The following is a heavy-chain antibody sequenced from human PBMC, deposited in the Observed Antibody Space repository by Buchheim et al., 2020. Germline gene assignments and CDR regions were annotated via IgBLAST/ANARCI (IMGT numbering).Heavy chain of an antibody. Sequence: VQLVESGGGLVQPGGSLRLSCAASGFTFSSYWMSWVRQAPGKGLEWVANIKQDGSEKYYVDSVKGRFTISRDNAKNSLYLQMNSLRAEDTAVYYCARERTGYYDFWSGYPNYYYYGMDVWGQGTT. CDR1: GFTFSSYW. D-gene: IGHD3-3*01. CDR3: ARERTGYYDFWSGYPNYYYYGMDV. V-gene: IGHV3-7*01. CDR2: IKQDGSEK. J-gene: IGHJ6*02.